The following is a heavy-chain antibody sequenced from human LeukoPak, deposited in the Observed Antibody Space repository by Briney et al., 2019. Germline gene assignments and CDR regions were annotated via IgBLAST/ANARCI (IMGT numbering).Heavy chain of an antibody. D-gene: IGHD2-15*01. Sequence: GGSRRLSCAASGFSFTTNWMHWVRQTPGKRLEWVAELNEDGTVKYYVDSVKGRFTISRDNAKNSLYLQMNRLRAEDTGVYFCANVPRSTVSYWGRGTLVTVSS. CDR2: LNEDGTVK. CDR3: ANVPRSTVSY. CDR1: GFSFTTNW. J-gene: IGHJ4*02. V-gene: IGHV3-7*01.